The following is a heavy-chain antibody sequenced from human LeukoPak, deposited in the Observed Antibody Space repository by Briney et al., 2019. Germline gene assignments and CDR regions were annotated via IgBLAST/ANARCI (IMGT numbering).Heavy chain of an antibody. CDR1: GFSISTNFYY. Sequence: SETLSLTCAVSGFSISTNFYYWGWIRQPPGKGLEWIGSLYYTGSTFYNPSLKSRVTISVDMSKNQFSLKLTSVTAADTAVYYCARAGYGENWFDPWGQGALVTVSS. D-gene: IGHD4-17*01. CDR3: ARAGYGENWFDP. V-gene: IGHV4-39*07. CDR2: LYYTGST. J-gene: IGHJ5*02.